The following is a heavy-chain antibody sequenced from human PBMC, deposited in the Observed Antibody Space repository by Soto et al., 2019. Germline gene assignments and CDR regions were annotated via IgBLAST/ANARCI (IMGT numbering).Heavy chain of an antibody. CDR2: ISSSSSNI. CDR1: GFTFSSYS. CDR3: AGFVEMATIY. J-gene: IGHJ4*02. Sequence: GGSLRLSCAASGFTFSSYSMNWVRQAPRKGLEWVSSISSSSSNIYYADSVKGRFTISRDKAKNSLYLQMNSLRAEDTAVYYCAGFVEMATIYWGQGTLVTVSS. D-gene: IGHD5-12*01. V-gene: IGHV3-21*01.